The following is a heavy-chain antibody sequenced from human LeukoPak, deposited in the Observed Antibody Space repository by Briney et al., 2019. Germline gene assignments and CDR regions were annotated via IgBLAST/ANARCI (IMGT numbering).Heavy chain of an antibody. CDR3: AKDQVVPQQLAFYGMDV. J-gene: IGHJ6*02. CDR2: ISGSGDGGSGGIT. D-gene: IGHD6-13*01. V-gene: IGHV3-23*01. CDR1: GFTFSTYA. Sequence: GGSLRLSCAASGFTFSTYAMSWVRQAPGRGLEWVSAISGSGDGGSGGITYYADSVKGRFTISRDNSKNTLYLQMNSLRAEDTAVYYCAKDQVVPQQLAFYGMDVWGQGTTVTVSS.